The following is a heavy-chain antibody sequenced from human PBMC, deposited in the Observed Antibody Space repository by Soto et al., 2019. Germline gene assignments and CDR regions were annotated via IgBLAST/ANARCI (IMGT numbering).Heavy chain of an antibody. CDR3: ARDKEVTYCGGDCYPPGY. CDR1: GYTFTSYG. D-gene: IGHD2-21*02. CDR2: ISAYNGKT. V-gene: IGHV1-18*04. Sequence: ASVKVSCKASGYTFTSYGISWVRQAPGQGLEWMGWISAYNGKTNYAQKLQGRVTMTTDTSTSTAYMELWSLRSDDTAVYYCARDKEVTYCGGDCYPPGYWGQGTLVTVSS. J-gene: IGHJ4*02.